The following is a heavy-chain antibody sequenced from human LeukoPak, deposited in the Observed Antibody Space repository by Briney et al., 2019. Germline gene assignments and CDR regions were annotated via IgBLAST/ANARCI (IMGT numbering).Heavy chain of an antibody. CDR3: TRQECSGGSCSYVDY. D-gene: IGHD2-15*01. CDR2: VRDKPNSYTT. V-gene: IGHV3-73*01. J-gene: IGHJ4*02. Sequence: GGSLRLSCAASGFDFSGFYMHWVRQASGRGLEWVGLVRDKPNSYTTVYAASVKGRFTISRDDSKNTAYLQMNSLKAEDAAVYYCTRQECSGGSCSYVDYWGQGTLVTVSS. CDR1: GFDFSGFY.